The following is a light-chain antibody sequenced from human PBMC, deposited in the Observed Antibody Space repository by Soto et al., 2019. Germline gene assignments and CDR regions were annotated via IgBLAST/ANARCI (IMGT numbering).Light chain of an antibody. V-gene: IGLV9-49*01. CDR3: GADHGSGSNFVYR. CDR1: SGYSNYK. J-gene: IGLJ7*01. CDR2: VGTGGSVG. Sequence: QLVLTQPPSASASLGASVTLTCTLSSGYSNYKVDWYQQRPGKGPRFVMRVGTGGSVGSKGDGNPDRFSVLGSGLNRYLTIKNIQEEDESDYHCGADHGSGSNFVYRFGGGTQLTVL.